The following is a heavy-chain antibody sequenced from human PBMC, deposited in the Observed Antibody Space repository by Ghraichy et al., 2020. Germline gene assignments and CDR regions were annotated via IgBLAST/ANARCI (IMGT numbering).Heavy chain of an antibody. CDR3: ARVGSINF. D-gene: IGHD3-16*01. J-gene: IGHJ4*02. CDR2: IARSSSPL. Sequence: GGSLRLSCAASGFTFSQYSMNWVRQATGKGLEWISYIARSSSPLYYADSVDGRFTVSRDNARNTLFLQMDSLRLEDTGFYYCARVGSINFWGRGILVTVSP. V-gene: IGHV3-48*01. CDR1: GFTFSQYS.